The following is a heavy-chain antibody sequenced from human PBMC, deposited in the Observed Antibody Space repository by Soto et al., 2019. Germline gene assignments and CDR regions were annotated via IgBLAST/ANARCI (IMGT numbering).Heavy chain of an antibody. CDR2: ISAYNGNT. D-gene: IGHD6-19*01. CDR3: ARENRSGLYYFDY. V-gene: IGHV1-18*01. J-gene: IGHJ4*02. CDR1: GYIFTSYS. Sequence: GALMNVSCTASGYIFTSYSISWVRAAVGQGLGMMGWISAYNGNTDYAQKLQGRVNMTTDTSTSKAYMELRSLRSDDRAVYYGARENRSGLYYFDYWGQGTLVTVSS.